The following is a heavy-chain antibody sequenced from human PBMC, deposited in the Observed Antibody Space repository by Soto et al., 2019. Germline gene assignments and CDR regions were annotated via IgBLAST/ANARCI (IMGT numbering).Heavy chain of an antibody. D-gene: IGHD3-3*01. CDR1: GGTFSSYA. J-gene: IGHJ4*02. Sequence: QVQLVQSGAEVKKPGSSVKVSCKASGGTFSSYAISWVRQAPGQGLEWMGGIIPIFGTANYAQKFQGRVTITADESTSTAYMELSSLRPEDTAVYYCARSRITIFGVVKPSPPWFDYWGQGTLVTVSS. CDR3: ARSRITIFGVVKPSPPWFDY. V-gene: IGHV1-69*12. CDR2: IIPIFGTA.